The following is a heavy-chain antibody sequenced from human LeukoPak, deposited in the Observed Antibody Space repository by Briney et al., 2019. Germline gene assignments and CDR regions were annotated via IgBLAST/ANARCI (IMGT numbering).Heavy chain of an antibody. Sequence: PGGSLRLSCAASGFTFSSYDMSWLRQAPGKGLEWVTAISDSGRTYYADSVKGRFTISRDNSKNTLYLQMNSLRAEDTAVYYCAKVSWNSPRDYWGQGTLVTVSS. J-gene: IGHJ4*02. CDR1: GFTFSSYD. V-gene: IGHV3-23*01. D-gene: IGHD1/OR15-1a*01. CDR3: AKVSWNSPRDY. CDR2: ISDSGRT.